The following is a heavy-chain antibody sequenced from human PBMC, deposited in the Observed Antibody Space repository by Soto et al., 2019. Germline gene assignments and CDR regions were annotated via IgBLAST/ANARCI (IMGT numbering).Heavy chain of an antibody. J-gene: IGHJ6*02. CDR2: IGSAGDP. CDR3: AKDRNYIAIVETATTGMDV. Sequence: PGGSLRLSCAASGFTFSSSDMHWVRQATGKGLEWVSGIGSAGDPYYAGSVKGRFTISRENAKNTVFLQMNSLTPEDTAVYYCAKDRNYIAIVETATTGMDVWGQGTTVTVS. V-gene: IGHV3-13*05. CDR1: GFTFSSSD. D-gene: IGHD1-1*01.